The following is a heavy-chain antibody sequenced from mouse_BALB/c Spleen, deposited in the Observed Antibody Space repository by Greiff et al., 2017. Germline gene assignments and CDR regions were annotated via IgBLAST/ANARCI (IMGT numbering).Heavy chain of an antibody. Sequence: QVQLKQSGPGLVAPSQSLSITCTVSGFSLTGYGVNWVRQPPGKGLEWLGMIWGDGSTDYNSALKSRLSISKDNSKSQVFLKMNSLQTDDTARYYCAREAGNWDSSWFAYWGQGTLVTVSA. CDR1: GFSLTGYG. D-gene: IGHD4-1*01. CDR3: AREAGNWDSSWFAY. V-gene: IGHV2-6-7*01. CDR2: IWGDGST. J-gene: IGHJ3*01.